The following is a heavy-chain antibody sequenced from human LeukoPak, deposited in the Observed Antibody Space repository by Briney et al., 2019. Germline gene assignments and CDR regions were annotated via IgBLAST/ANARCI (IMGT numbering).Heavy chain of an antibody. CDR1: GYTFTGYY. V-gene: IGHV1-2*04. CDR3: ARGRRGQLTYNWFDP. D-gene: IGHD3-10*01. J-gene: IGHJ5*02. CDR2: INPNSGGT. Sequence: GASVKVSCKASGYTFTGYYMHWVRQAPGQGLEWMGWINPNSGGTNYAQKFQGWVTMTRDTSISTAYMELSRLRSDDTAVYYCARGRRGQLTYNWFDPWGQGTLVTVSS.